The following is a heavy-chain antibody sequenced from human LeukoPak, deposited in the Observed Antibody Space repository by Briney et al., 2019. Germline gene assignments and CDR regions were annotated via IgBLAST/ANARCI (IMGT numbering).Heavy chain of an antibody. Sequence: GASVKVSCKASGYTFNSYGITWVRQAPGQGLEWVGWISVYNGVTKFARKVQDRVTMTTDTSTNIAYMELRNLRSDDTAVYYCARVWYPPDAFDFWGQGTMVTVSS. J-gene: IGHJ3*01. D-gene: IGHD6-13*01. CDR2: ISVYNGVT. CDR3: ARVWYPPDAFDF. CDR1: GYTFNSYG. V-gene: IGHV1-18*01.